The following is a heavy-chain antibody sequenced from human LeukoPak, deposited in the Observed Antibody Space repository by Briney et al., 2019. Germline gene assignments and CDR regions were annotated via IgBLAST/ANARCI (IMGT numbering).Heavy chain of an antibody. CDR3: AKGHGDRYFDWSN. CDR1: GLTFNTYT. V-gene: IGHV3-30-3*01. J-gene: IGHJ4*02. Sequence: GMSLRLSCAASGLTFNTYTMHWVRQAPGKGLEWVAFIFSDGSKKYYADSVKGRFTISRDNSKNTLYLHMNSLRAEDTAVYYCAKGHGDRYFDWSNWGQGTLVTVSS. D-gene: IGHD3-9*01. CDR2: IFSDGSKK.